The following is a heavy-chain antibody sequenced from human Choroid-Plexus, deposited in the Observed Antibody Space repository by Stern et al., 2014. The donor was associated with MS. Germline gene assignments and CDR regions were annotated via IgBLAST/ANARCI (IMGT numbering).Heavy chain of an antibody. CDR3: AKDRQYLTYFFAH. V-gene: IGHV3-30*18. CDR2: VSYDGSNK. J-gene: IGHJ5*02. Sequence: VQLAEYGGGVVQPGRPLRLSCVASGFTFGSCAMHWVRQAPGKGLEWVAGVSYDGSNKYYADSVKGRFTISRDNSQNTLYMQMSSLRPEDTAVYYCAKDRQYLTYFFAHWGQGSLVTVSS. CDR1: GFTFGSCA. D-gene: IGHD2/OR15-2a*01.